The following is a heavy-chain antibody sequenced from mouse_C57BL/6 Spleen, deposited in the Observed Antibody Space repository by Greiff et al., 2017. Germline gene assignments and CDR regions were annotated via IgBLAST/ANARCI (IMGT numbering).Heavy chain of an antibody. CDR2: INPYNGDT. CDR3: ARSDGSSPYYFDY. V-gene: IGHV1-20*01. CDR1: GYSFTGYF. Sequence: VQLQQSGPELVKPGDSVKISCKASGYSFTGYFMNWVMQSHGKSLEWIGRINPYNGDTFSNQKFKGQATLTVDKSSSTAHMELRSLTSEDSAVYYCARSDGSSPYYFDYWGQGTTRTVSS. D-gene: IGHD1-1*01. J-gene: IGHJ2*01.